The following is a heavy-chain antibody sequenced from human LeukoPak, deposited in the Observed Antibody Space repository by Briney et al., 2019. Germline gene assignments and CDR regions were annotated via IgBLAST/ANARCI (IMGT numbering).Heavy chain of an antibody. J-gene: IGHJ3*02. CDR3: ARAAAGTGAFDI. CDR1: GLTFSSNW. Sequence: PGGSLRLSCAASGLTFSSNWMHWVRQAPGKGLVWVSRINSDGSSTSYADSVKGRFTTSRDNAKNTLYLQMNSLRAEDTAVYYCARAAAGTGAFDIWGQGTMVTVSS. D-gene: IGHD6-13*01. V-gene: IGHV3-74*01. CDR2: INSDGSST.